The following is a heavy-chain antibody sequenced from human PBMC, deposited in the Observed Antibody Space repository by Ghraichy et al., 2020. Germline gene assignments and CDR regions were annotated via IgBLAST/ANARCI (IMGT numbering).Heavy chain of an antibody. CDR1: GFTFSNYA. CDR3: AKNRMNGQARYDA. V-gene: IGHV3-23*01. CDR2: ISGDAAYV. D-gene: IGHD6-6*01. J-gene: IGHJ5*02. Sequence: GGSLRLSCAASGFTFSNYAMTWVRQAPGKGLEWVSAISGDAAYVYYADSVKGRFTFSRDNSGNTLYLQMNNLRAEDTAMYYCAKNRMNGQARYDARGQGTLVTVSS.